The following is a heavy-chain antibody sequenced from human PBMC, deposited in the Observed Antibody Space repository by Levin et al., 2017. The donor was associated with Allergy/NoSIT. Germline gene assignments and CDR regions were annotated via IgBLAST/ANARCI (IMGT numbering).Heavy chain of an antibody. J-gene: IGHJ4*02. Sequence: SQTLSLTCAVYGGSFSGYYWSWIRQPPGKGLEWIGEINHSGSTNYNPSLKSRVTISVDTSKNQFSLKLSSVTAADTAVYYCARGRKGGNSWGIDYWGQGTLVTVSS. CDR1: GGSFSGYY. D-gene: IGHD4-23*01. CDR3: ARGRKGGNSWGIDY. V-gene: IGHV4-34*01. CDR2: INHSGST.